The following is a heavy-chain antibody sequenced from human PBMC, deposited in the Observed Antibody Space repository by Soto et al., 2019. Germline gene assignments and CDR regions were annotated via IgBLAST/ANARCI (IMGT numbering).Heavy chain of an antibody. D-gene: IGHD5-12*01. CDR3: AKGSNEYSASVDH. Sequence: EVQLLESGGGLVQPGGSLRLACAPSGFYFNSYAMVWVRQAPGKGLEWVSGISARGGSSYFTDSVKGHFTISRDNSKNVLSLEINNQRADETDTYFCAKGSNEYSASVDHWGKVTLIFVSS. CDR2: ISARGGSS. CDR1: GFYFNSYA. V-gene: IGHV3-23*01. J-gene: IGHJ4*02.